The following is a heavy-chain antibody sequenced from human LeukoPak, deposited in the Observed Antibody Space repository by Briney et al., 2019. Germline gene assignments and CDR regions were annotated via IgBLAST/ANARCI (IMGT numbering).Heavy chain of an antibody. CDR1: GYTLTELS. CDR2: ISGSGDTT. CDR3: AKDQVRFLEGLPYYFDL. D-gene: IGHD3-3*01. J-gene: IGHJ4*02. Sequence: SCKVSGYTLTELSMHWVRQAPGQGLAWVSGISGSGDTTYYSDSVEGRFSISRDNSKNTLYLEMSSLRAEDTAVYFCAKDQVRFLEGLPYYFDLWGRGSLVIVSS. V-gene: IGHV3-23*01.